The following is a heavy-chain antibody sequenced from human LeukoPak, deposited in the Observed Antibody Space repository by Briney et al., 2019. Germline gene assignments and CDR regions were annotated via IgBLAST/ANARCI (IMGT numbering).Heavy chain of an antibody. CDR3: ARGGPTYDY. CDR2: IYYSGST. J-gene: IGHJ4*02. V-gene: IGHV4-38-2*02. D-gene: IGHD3-16*01. CDR1: GYSISSGYY. Sequence: SETLSLTCTVSGYSISSGYYWGWIRQPPGKGLEWIGYIYYSGSTNYNPSLKSRVTISVDTSKNQFSLKLSSVTAADTAVYYCARGGPTYDYWGQGTLVTVSS.